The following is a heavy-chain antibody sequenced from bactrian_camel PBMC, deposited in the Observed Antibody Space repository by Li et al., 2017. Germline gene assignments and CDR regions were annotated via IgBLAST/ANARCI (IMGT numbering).Heavy chain of an antibody. V-gene: IGHV3S28*01. D-gene: IGHD4*01. CDR2: INTGNSRT. CDR1: GFTFSTYY. J-gene: IGHJ4*01. CDR3: ANSRERYSDYVHVY. Sequence: QLVESGGGLVQPRGSLRLSCVASGFTFSTYYMSWVRQAPGKGPEWVSTINTGNSRTYYADSVKGRFTISRDNAKNTLYLHLNSLKTEDTAMYYCANSRERYSDYVHVYWGQGTQVTVS.